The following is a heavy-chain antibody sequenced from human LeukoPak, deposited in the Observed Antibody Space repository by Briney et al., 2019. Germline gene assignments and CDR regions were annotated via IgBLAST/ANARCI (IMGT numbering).Heavy chain of an antibody. Sequence: GGSLRLSCAASGFTFSSYGMHWVRQAPGKGLEWVGYISPTGSTMFYADSVKGRFTLSRDNSKNTLYLQMNSLRAEDTAVYYCAKDHGVTYYDFWSGYYAFDIWGQGTWTPSLQ. CDR1: GFTFSSYG. CDR3: AKDHGVTYYDFWSGYYAFDI. J-gene: IGHJ3*02. V-gene: IGHV3-48*01. D-gene: IGHD3-3*01. CDR2: ISPTGSTM.